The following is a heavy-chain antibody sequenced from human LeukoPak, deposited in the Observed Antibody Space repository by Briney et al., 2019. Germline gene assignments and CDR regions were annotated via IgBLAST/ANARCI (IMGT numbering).Heavy chain of an antibody. J-gene: IGHJ1*01. CDR1: GGTFSNYA. CDR3: ARILSSSWYEYFHH. V-gene: IGHV1-69*13. Sequence: GASVKVSCKASGGTFSNYAISWVRQAPGQGLEGMGAIIPTFGTANYAQKFQGRVTITADESTSTAYMELSSLRSEDTAVYYCARILSSSWYEYFHHWGQGTLVTVSS. D-gene: IGHD6-19*01. CDR2: IIPTFGTA.